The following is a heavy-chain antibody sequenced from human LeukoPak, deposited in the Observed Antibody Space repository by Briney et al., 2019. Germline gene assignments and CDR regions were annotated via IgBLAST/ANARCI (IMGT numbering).Heavy chain of an antibody. J-gene: IGHJ4*02. Sequence: GGSLRLSCAASGFTFSSYWMSWVRQAPGKGLEWVAGISNDGSSKDYADSVKGRLTISRDNSKNTMYLQMNSLRTEDTAVYYCAKAAYCTSTSCHFSGYAQRPLDSWGQGTLVTVSS. V-gene: IGHV3-30*18. CDR3: AKAAYCTSTSCHFSGYAQRPLDS. D-gene: IGHD2-2*01. CDR1: GFTFSSYW. CDR2: ISNDGSSK.